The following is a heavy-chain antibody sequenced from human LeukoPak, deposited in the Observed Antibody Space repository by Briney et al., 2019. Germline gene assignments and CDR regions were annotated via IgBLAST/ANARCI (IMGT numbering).Heavy chain of an antibody. V-gene: IGHV1-18*01. CDR1: GYTFTSYG. D-gene: IGHD3-9*01. CDR3: ARDYDILTGYLAPAAFHI. J-gene: IGHJ3*02. CDR2: ISAYNGNT. Sequence: ASVKVSCKASGYTFTSYGISWVRQAPGQGLEWMGWISAYNGNTNYAQKLQGRVTMTTDTSTSTAYMELRSLRSDDTAVYYCARDYDILTGYLAPAAFHIWGQGTMVTVSS.